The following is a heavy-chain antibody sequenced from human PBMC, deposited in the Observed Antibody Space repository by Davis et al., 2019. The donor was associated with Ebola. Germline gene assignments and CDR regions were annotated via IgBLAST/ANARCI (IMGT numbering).Heavy chain of an antibody. D-gene: IGHD3-3*01. CDR2: IDQRGSA. Sequence: MPSETLSLTCAVSGGSISGNAWWSWVRQPPGEGLEWVGQIDQRGSASYNPSLKSRVTMSIDTSRDRMSLNLRSVTAADTAFYYCARHVDFHFDYLGQGALVTVSS. J-gene: IGHJ4*02. CDR1: GGSISGNAW. CDR3: ARHVDFHFDY. V-gene: IGHV4-4*02.